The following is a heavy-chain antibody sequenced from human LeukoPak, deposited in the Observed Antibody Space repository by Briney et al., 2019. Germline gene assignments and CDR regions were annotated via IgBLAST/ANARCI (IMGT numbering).Heavy chain of an antibody. CDR1: GFTFSSYS. CDR2: ISSSSSNI. D-gene: IGHD1-1*01. V-gene: IGHV3-21*01. CDR3: ASCTTGRTFGSLREIKRSREIDY. J-gene: IGHJ4*02. Sequence: SGGSLRLSCAASGFTFSSYSMNWVRQAPGKGLEWVSSISSSSSNIYYADSVKGRFTISRDNAKNSLYLQMNSLRVEDTAVYYCASCTTGRTFGSLREIKRSREIDYWGQGTLVTVSS.